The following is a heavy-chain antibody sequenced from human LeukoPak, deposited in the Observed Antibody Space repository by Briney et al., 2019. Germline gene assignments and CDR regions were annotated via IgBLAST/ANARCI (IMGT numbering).Heavy chain of an antibody. CDR1: GYTFTGYY. D-gene: IGHD5-18*01. Sequence: ASVKVSCKASGYTFTGYYMHWVRQAPGQGLEWMGWMDPNSGNTGYAQKFQGRVTMTRNTSISTAYMELSSLRSEDTAVYYCARGVDTAMVPHYMDVWGKGTTVTVSS. J-gene: IGHJ6*03. V-gene: IGHV1-8*02. CDR2: MDPNSGNT. CDR3: ARGVDTAMVPHYMDV.